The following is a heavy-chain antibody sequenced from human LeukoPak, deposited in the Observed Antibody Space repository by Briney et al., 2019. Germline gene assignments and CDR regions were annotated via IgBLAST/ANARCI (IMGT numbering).Heavy chain of an antibody. CDR2: ISYDESNK. J-gene: IGHJ6*02. CDR1: GFTFSSSA. Sequence: PGGSLRLSCAASGFTFSSSAMHWVRQAPGKGLEWVAVISYDESNKYYADSVKGRFTISRDNSKNTLYLQMNSLRAEDTAVYYCARDRLTGTTIGLGYYGMDVWGQGTTVTVSS. D-gene: IGHD1-20*01. V-gene: IGHV3-30*03. CDR3: ARDRLTGTTIGLGYYGMDV.